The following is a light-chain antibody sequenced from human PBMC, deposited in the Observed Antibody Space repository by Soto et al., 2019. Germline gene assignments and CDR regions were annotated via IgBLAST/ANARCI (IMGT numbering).Light chain of an antibody. J-gene: IGKJ4*01. Sequence: DIQLTQSPSFLSASVGDRVTITCRASQDISSHLAWYQQKPGKAPKPLIYAASTLQSGVPSGFGGSGSGTEFTLTITSLQPEDFATYYCQQVKTYPLTFGGGTKVEIK. CDR2: AAS. CDR3: QQVKTYPLT. V-gene: IGKV1-9*01. CDR1: QDISSH.